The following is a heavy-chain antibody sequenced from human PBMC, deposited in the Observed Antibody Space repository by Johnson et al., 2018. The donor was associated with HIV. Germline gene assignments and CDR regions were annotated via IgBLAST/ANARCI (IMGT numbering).Heavy chain of an antibody. D-gene: IGHD4-23*01. CDR3: ARATVESAFDI. Sequence: VQLVESGGGVVQPGRSLRLSCEASGFSFSRYWMHWVRQAPGKGLVWVSAIGTAGDTYYPGSVKGRFTISRENAKNSLYLQMNSLGAGDTAVYYCARATVESAFDIWGQGTMVTVSS. CDR2: IGTAGDT. V-gene: IGHV3-13*01. J-gene: IGHJ3*02. CDR1: GFSFSRYW.